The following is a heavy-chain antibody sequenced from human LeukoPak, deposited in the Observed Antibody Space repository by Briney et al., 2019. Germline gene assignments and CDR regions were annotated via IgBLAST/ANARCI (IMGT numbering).Heavy chain of an antibody. CDR2: VSYEGTIK. CDR1: GFAFRNFA. J-gene: IGHJ5*01. Sequence: PGRSLRLSCSASGFAFRNFAMHWVRQAPGKGLEWVAVVSYEGTIKYYTDSAKGRFTISRDNSGNIISLQMNNLTTEDTATYYCAREKFDSWGQGALVTVSP. CDR3: AREKFDS. V-gene: IGHV3-30*14.